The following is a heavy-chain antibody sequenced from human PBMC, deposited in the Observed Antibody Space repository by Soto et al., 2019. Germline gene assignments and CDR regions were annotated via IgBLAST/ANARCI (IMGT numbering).Heavy chain of an antibody. D-gene: IGHD3-10*01. CDR3: ARAPRGGVIIVITWAQIDY. J-gene: IGHJ4*02. Sequence: QVQLVQSGAEVKKPGASVKVSCKASGFDFTDHYIHWVRQAPGQGLEWMGIISPDGGSTRYSQKFHARITMTRDTSTSTVYMELSSLRSEDTAIYYCARAPRGGVIIVITWAQIDYWGQGTLVTVSS. CDR2: ISPDGGST. CDR1: GFDFTDHY. V-gene: IGHV1-46*01.